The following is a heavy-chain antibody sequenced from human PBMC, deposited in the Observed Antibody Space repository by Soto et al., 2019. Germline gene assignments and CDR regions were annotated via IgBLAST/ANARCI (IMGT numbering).Heavy chain of an antibody. CDR3: ARAGYDSSGYYFYAMDV. CDR1: EFILSGYD. D-gene: IGHD3-22*01. V-gene: IGHV3-13*05. J-gene: IGHJ6*02. CDR2: IGTAGDP. Sequence: GGSLRLSCVASEFILSGYDMHWVRQATGEGLEWVSAIGTAGDPYYSGSVKGRFTISRGNAENSVYLQMNSLRAGDTAVYYCARAGYDSSGYYFYAMDVWGPGTTVTVSS.